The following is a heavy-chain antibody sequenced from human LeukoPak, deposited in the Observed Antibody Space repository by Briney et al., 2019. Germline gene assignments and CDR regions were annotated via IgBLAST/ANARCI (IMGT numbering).Heavy chain of an antibody. CDR1: GGSISSYY. Sequence: SETLSLTCTVSGGSISSYYWSWIRQPPGEGLEWIGYIYYSGSTNYNPSLKSRVTISVDTSKNQFSLKLSSVTAADTAVYYCARSLGAAAGDDAFDIWGQGTIVTVSS. J-gene: IGHJ3*02. CDR2: IYYSGST. D-gene: IGHD6-13*01. V-gene: IGHV4-59*01. CDR3: ARSLGAAAGDDAFDI.